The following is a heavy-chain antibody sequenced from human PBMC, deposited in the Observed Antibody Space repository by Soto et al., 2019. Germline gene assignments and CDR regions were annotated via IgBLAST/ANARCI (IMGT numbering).Heavy chain of an antibody. Sequence: GGSLRLSCAASGFTFSIYAMSWVRQAPGKGLEWVANIKQDGSEKYYVDSVKGRFTISRDNAKNSLYLQMNSLRAEDTAVYYCASDSLPLAHFDYWGQGTLVTVSS. CDR1: GFTFSIYA. V-gene: IGHV3-7*05. CDR3: ASDSLPLAHFDY. D-gene: IGHD1-26*01. J-gene: IGHJ4*02. CDR2: IKQDGSEK.